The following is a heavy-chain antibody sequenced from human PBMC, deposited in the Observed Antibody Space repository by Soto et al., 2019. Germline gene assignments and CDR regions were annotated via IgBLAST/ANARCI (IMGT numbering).Heavy chain of an antibody. Sequence: SETLSLTCAVSGYSISSGYYWGWIRQPPGKGLEWLGTTYYGASSYYNPSLRSRITILLDASTDQLSLKLSSVTAADTAVYFCVRVAGSASWYETDSWGQGILVTVSS. J-gene: IGHJ4*02. CDR2: TYYGASS. V-gene: IGHV4-38-2*01. D-gene: IGHD6-13*01. CDR1: GYSISSGYY. CDR3: VRVAGSASWYETDS.